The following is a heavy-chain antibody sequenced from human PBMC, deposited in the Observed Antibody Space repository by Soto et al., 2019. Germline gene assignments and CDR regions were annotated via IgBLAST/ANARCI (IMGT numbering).Heavy chain of an antibody. CDR2: IIPIFGTA. V-gene: IGHV1-69*06. D-gene: IGHD3-3*01. CDR1: GGAFSSYA. J-gene: IGHJ6*02. Sequence: SVKVYCKTSGGAFSSYAISWLRQSPGQGLEWMGGIIPIFGTANYAQKFQGRVTITADKSTSTAYMELSSLRSEDTAVYYCARVGPPTIFGVVISYYYYGMDVWGQGTTVTVSS. CDR3: ARVGPPTIFGVVISYYYYGMDV.